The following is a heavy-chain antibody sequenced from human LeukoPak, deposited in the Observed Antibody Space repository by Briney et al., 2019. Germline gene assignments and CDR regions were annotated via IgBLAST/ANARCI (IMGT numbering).Heavy chain of an antibody. J-gene: IGHJ4*02. D-gene: IGHD6-13*01. CDR3: ARVLRQQLAYFDY. V-gene: IGHV4-39*07. Sequence: SETLSLAXTVSGGSISSSSYYWGWIRQPPGKGLEWIGSIYYSGSTYFNPSLKSRVTISVDTSKNQFSLKLSSVTAADTAVYYCARVLRQQLAYFDYWGQGTLVTVSS. CDR1: GGSISSSSYY. CDR2: IYYSGST.